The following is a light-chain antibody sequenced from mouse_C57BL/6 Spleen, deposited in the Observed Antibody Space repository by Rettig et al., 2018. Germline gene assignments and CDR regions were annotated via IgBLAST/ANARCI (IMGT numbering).Light chain of an antibody. J-gene: IGKJ1*01. CDR2: YAS. V-gene: IGKV6-32*01. CDR3: QQDYSSPRT. Sequence: YASNRYTGVPDRFTGSGYGTDFTFTISTVQAEDLAVYFCQQDYSSPRTFGGGTKLEIK.